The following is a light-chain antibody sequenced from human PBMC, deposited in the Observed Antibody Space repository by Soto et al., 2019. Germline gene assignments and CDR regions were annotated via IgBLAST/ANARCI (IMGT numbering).Light chain of an antibody. CDR1: SSDVGGYNY. Sequence: QSVLTQPPSASGAPGQSVTISCTGTSSDVGGYNYVSWYQQHPGKAPKLMIYDVSKRPSGVPERFSGSKSGNTASLTVSGLQAEDEADYYCSSFTGSSNLVFGGGTKLTVL. J-gene: IGLJ3*02. V-gene: IGLV2-8*01. CDR3: SSFTGSSNLV. CDR2: DVS.